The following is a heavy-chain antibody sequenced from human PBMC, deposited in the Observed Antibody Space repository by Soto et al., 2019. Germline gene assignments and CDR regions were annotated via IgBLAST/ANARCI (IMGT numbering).Heavy chain of an antibody. CDR3: AREGGRYCTGGSCQVDY. Sequence: SETLSLTCTVSGGSISSSSYYWGWIRQPPGKGMEWIGSIYYSGNTYYTPSLKSRVTISVDTSKNQFSLKLSSVTAADTAVYNCAREGGRYCTGGSCQVDYWGQGTLVTVSS. J-gene: IGHJ4*02. V-gene: IGHV4-39*02. CDR2: IYYSGNT. CDR1: GGSISSSSYY. D-gene: IGHD2-15*01.